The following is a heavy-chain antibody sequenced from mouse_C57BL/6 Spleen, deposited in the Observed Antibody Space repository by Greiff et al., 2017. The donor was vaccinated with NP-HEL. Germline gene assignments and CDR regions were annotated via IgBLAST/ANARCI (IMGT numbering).Heavy chain of an antibody. CDR2: IWRGGST. D-gene: IGHD2-2*01. CDR1: GFSLTSYG. J-gene: IGHJ4*01. Sequence: VKLMESGPGLVQPSQSLSITCTVSGFSLTSYGVHWVRQSPGKGLEWLGVIWRGGSTDYNAAFMSRLSITKDNSKSQVFFKMNSLQADDTAIYYCAKNHGYDGEGYAMDYWGQGTSVTVSS. CDR3: AKNHGYDGEGYAMDY. V-gene: IGHV2-5*01.